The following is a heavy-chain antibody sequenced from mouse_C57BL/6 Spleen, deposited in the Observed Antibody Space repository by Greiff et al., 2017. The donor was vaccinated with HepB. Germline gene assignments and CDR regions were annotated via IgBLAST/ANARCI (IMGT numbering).Heavy chain of an antibody. CDR3: AREDPYYYGRGDY. V-gene: IGHV2-2*01. CDR2: IWSGGST. J-gene: IGHJ4*01. D-gene: IGHD1-1*01. CDR1: GFSLTSYG. Sequence: VMLVESGPGLVQPSQSLSITCTVSGFSLTSYGVHWVRQSPGKGLEWLGVIWSGGSTDYNAAFISRLSISKDISKSQVFFKMNSLQADDTAIYYCAREDPYYYGRGDYWGQGTSVTVSS.